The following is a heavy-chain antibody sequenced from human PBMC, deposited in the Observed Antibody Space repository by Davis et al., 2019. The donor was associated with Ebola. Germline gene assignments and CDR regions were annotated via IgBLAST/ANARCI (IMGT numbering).Heavy chain of an antibody. CDR2: IYHSGST. V-gene: IGHV4-38-2*02. Sequence: ESLKISCAASGFTFSSYAMSWVRQAPGKGLEWIGSIYHSGSTYYNPSLKSRVTISVDTSKNQFSLKLSSVTAADTAVYYCARDGAYDYGGRGAFDIWGQGTMVTVSS. CDR3: ARDGAYDYGGRGAFDI. CDR1: GFTFSSYA. J-gene: IGHJ3*02. D-gene: IGHD4-17*01.